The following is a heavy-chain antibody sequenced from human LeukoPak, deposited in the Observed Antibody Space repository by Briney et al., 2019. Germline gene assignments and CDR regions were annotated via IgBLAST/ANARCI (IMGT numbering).Heavy chain of an antibody. Sequence: GGSLKISCEGSGYSFTSYWIGWVRQMPGKGLEWMGIIYPGDSATRNSPSFQGQVTISADKSISTAYLQWSSLKASDTAMYYCARRYSDSWYVFDYWGQGALVIVSS. CDR3: ARRYSDSWYVFDY. J-gene: IGHJ4*02. D-gene: IGHD6-13*01. CDR1: GYSFTSYW. V-gene: IGHV5-51*01. CDR2: IYPGDSAT.